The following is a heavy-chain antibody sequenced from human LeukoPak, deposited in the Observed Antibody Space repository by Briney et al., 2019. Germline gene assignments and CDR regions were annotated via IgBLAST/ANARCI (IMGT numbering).Heavy chain of an antibody. CDR3: AKDRITVNPYYFDY. V-gene: IGHV3-23*01. D-gene: IGHD1-20*01. Sequence: PGGSLRLSCAASGFTFSSYAMSWVRQAPGKGLEWVSGVSGSGGTTYYADSVKGRFTISRDNSKNTVYLQMNRLRVEDTALYYCAKDRITVNPYYFDYWGQGTPVTVSS. CDR2: VSGSGGTT. J-gene: IGHJ4*02. CDR1: GFTFSSYA.